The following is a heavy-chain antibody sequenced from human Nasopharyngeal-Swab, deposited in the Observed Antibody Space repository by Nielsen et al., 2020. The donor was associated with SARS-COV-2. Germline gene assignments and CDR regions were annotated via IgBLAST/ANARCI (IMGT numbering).Heavy chain of an antibody. Sequence: SLKISCAASGFTFDDYAMHWVRQAPGKGLEWVSGISWNSASTGYADSVKGRFTISRDNAKNSLYLQMNSLREEDTAVYYCARNLASRSSSWCFDYWGQGTLVTVSS. CDR1: GFTFDDYA. V-gene: IGHV3-9*01. CDR2: ISWNSAST. D-gene: IGHD6-13*01. CDR3: ARNLASRSSSWCFDY. J-gene: IGHJ4*02.